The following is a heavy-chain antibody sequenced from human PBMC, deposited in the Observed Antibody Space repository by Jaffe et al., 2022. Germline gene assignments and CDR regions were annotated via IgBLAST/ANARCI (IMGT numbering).Heavy chain of an antibody. Sequence: EVQLLESGGGLVQPGGSLRLSCEASGFIFSSYAMTWVRQAPGKGLEWVSVISGSRGSTYYADSVKGRFTISRDNSKNTVYLQMNTLRAEDTAVYYCAKDMVVPKQYYYYMDVWGEGTTVTVS. V-gene: IGHV3-23*01. CDR2: ISGSRGST. J-gene: IGHJ6*03. CDR1: GFIFSSYA. CDR3: AKDMVVPKQYYYYMDV. D-gene: IGHD2-15*01.